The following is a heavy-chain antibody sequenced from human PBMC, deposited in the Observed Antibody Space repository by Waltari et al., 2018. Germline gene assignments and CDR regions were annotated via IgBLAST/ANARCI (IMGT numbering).Heavy chain of an antibody. CDR3: ARDQWFAFDI. CDR1: GFTLSRYW. V-gene: IGHV3-7*01. J-gene: IGHJ3*02. CDR2: IMTDGSEE. D-gene: IGHD3-22*01. Sequence: EVQLVESGGGLVQPGGSLRLSCAASGFTLSRYWMSWVRQAPGKGPEWVAKIMTDGSEEDYVDSVRGRFTISRDNAKNSLYLQMNSLRPEDTAVYYCARDQWFAFDIWGHGTMVTVSS.